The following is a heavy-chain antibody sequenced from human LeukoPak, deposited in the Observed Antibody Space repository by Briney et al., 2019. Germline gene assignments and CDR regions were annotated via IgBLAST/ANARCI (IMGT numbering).Heavy chain of an antibody. Sequence: GGSLRLSCAASGFTFSSYGMHWVRQAPGKGLEWVAFIRYDGSNKYYADSVKGRFTISRDNAKNSLYLQMNSLRAEDTAVYYCAGAFLQTAMVTLGYWGQGTLVTVSS. J-gene: IGHJ4*02. CDR3: AGAFLQTAMVTLGY. CDR1: GFTFSSYG. V-gene: IGHV3-30*02. CDR2: IRYDGSNK. D-gene: IGHD5-18*01.